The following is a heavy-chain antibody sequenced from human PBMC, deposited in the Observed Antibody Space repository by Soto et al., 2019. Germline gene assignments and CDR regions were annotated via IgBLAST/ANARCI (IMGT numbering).Heavy chain of an antibody. D-gene: IGHD5-12*01. CDR1: GGSISSGDYY. V-gene: IGHV4-30-4*01. CDR3: ARGNSGYVIY. Sequence: QVQLQESGPGLVKPSQTLSLTCTVSGGSISSGDYYWSWIRQPPGKGLEWIGYIYYSGSTYYNPSLKXXVXISXDTSKNQFSRKLSSVTAADTAVYYCARGNSGYVIYWGQGTLVTVSS. CDR2: IYYSGST. J-gene: IGHJ4*02.